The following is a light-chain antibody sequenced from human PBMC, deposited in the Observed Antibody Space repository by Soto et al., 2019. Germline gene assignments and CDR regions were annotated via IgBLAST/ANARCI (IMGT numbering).Light chain of an antibody. CDR2: DTS. J-gene: IGKJ5*01. CDR1: QSINSNY. Sequence: EIGLTQSPATLSLSPGERATLSCGASQSINSNYLAWYQQKPGLAPRLVIYDTSRRAPGIPDRLTGSGSGTDFTLTISRLEPEDSAIYYCQQYGSSPTLGQGTRLEIK. V-gene: IGKV3D-20*01. CDR3: QQYGSSPT.